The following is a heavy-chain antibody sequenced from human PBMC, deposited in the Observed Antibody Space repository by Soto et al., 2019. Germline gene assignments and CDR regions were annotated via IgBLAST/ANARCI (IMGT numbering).Heavy chain of an antibody. CDR3: ARASGTTGSYYYYYYMDV. CDR1: GYTFTSYA. J-gene: IGHJ6*03. D-gene: IGHD1-7*01. CDR2: INAGNGNT. Sequence: ASVKVSCKTSGYTFTSYAMHWVRQAPGQRLEWMGWINAGNGNTKYSQKFQGRVTITRDTSASTAYMELSSLRSEDTAVYYCARASGTTGSYYYYYYMDVWGKGTTVTVSS. V-gene: IGHV1-3*01.